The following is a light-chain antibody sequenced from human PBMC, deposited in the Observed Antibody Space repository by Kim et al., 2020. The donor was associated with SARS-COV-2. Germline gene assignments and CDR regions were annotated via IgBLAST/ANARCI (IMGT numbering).Light chain of an antibody. CDR1: SSNSGAGYD. V-gene: IGLV1-40*01. CDR2: GNS. J-gene: IGLJ1*01. Sequence: QRGTSSCTGSSSNSGAGYDVHWYQQLPGTAPKLLIYGNSNRPSGVPDRFSGSKSGTSASLAITGLQAEDEADYDCQSYDSSLSGYVFGTGTKVTVL. CDR3: QSYDSSLSGYV.